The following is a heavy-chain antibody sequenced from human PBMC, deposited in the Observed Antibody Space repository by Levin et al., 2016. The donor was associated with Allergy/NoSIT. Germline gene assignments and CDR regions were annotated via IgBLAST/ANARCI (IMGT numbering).Heavy chain of an antibody. Sequence: PSETLSLTCVVSSASITSNYWWSWVRQTPGKGLEWIGEIYRSGATNYNPSLRSRVSMSVDMSNNQFSLTLTSVTAADTAMYYCAARDYYGSGNYKSFYFWGLGTLVTVSS. CDR2: IYRSGAT. CDR3: AARDYYGSGNYKSFYF. J-gene: IGHJ4*02. D-gene: IGHD3-10*01. CDR1: SASITSNYW. V-gene: IGHV4-4*02.